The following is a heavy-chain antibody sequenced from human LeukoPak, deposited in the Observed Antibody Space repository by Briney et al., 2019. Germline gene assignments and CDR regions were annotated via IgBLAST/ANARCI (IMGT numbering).Heavy chain of an antibody. V-gene: IGHV3-23*01. Sequence: GGSLRLSCAASGFTFSSYAMSGVRQAPGKGLEWVSAISGSGGSTYYADSVKGRFTISGDNSKNTLYLQMNSLRAEDTAVYYCAKDGEERWFDPWGQGTLVTVSS. CDR3: AKDGEERWFDP. CDR1: GFTFSSYA. J-gene: IGHJ5*02. CDR2: ISGSGGST. D-gene: IGHD3-10*01.